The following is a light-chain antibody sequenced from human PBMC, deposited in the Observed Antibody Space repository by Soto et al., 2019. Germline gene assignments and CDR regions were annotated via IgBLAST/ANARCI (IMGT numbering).Light chain of an antibody. J-gene: IGKJ1*01. CDR2: AAS. CDR1: QSIFRS. Sequence: DIQMTQSPPSLSASVGDRVTITCRASQSIFRSLNWYQQKPGKAPKLLIDAASNLQSGFPSRFSGSESGTDFILTTSSLQPEDFATDYCQQISAAPVTFGHGTKVELE. V-gene: IGKV1-39*01. CDR3: QQISAAPVT.